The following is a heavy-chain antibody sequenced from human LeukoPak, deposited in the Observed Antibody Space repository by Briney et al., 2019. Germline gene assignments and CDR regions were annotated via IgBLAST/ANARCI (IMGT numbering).Heavy chain of an antibody. V-gene: IGHV3-53*01. Sequence: GGSLRLSCAASGFTVSSNYMSWVRQAPWKGLEWVSVIYSGGSTYYADSVKGRFTISRDNSKNTLYLQMNSLKTEDTAVYYCTVVYSGYDYEMDVWGQGTTVTVSS. J-gene: IGHJ6*02. CDR1: GFTVSSNY. CDR3: TVVYSGYDYEMDV. D-gene: IGHD1-26*01. CDR2: IYSGGST.